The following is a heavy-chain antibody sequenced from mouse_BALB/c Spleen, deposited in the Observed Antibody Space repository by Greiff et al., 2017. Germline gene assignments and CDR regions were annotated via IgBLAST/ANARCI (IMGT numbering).Heavy chain of an antibody. CDR2: IYPGSGNT. J-gene: IGHJ2*01. V-gene: IGHV1-77*01. D-gene: IGHD1-1*01. Sequence: VKLQQSGAELARPGASVKLSCKASGYTFTDYYINWVKQRTGQGLEWIGEIYPGSGNTYYNEKFKGKATLTADKSSSTAYMQLSSLTSEDSAVYFCARSGYYGSSNYFDYWGQGTTLTVSS. CDR1: GYTFTDYY. CDR3: ARSGYYGSSNYFDY.